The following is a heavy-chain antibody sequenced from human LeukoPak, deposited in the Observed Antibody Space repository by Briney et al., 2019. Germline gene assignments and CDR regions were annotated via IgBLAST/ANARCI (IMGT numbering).Heavy chain of an antibody. Sequence: SETLSLTCTVSGYSISSGYYWGWIRQPPGKGLEWIGSIYHSGSTYYNPSLKSRVTISVDTSKNQFSLKLSSVTAADTAVYYCASIALLNFFDCSGYYFFAFDIWGQGTMVTGSS. CDR2: IYHSGST. CDR1: GYSISSGYY. J-gene: IGHJ3*02. D-gene: IGHD3-22*01. CDR3: ASIALLNFFDCSGYYFFAFDI. V-gene: IGHV4-38-2*02.